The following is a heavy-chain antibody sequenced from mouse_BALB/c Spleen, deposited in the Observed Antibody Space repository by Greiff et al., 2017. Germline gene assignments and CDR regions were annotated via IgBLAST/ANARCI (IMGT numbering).Heavy chain of an antibody. CDR2: IRNKANGYTT. D-gene: IGHD4-1*01. CDR3: ARDGDWAFAD. V-gene: IGHV7-3*02. CDR1: GFTFTDYY. J-gene: IGHJ3*01. Sequence: EVQGVESGGGLVQPGGSLRLSCATSGFTFTDYYMSWVRQPPGKALEWLGFIRNKANGYTTEYSASVKGRFTISRDNSQSILYLQMNTLRAEDSATYYCARDGDWAFADWGQGTLVTVSA.